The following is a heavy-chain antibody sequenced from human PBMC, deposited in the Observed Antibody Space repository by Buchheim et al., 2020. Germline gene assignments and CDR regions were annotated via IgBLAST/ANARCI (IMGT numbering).Heavy chain of an antibody. CDR2: IWDDGSNK. D-gene: IGHD4-23*01. J-gene: IGHJ4*02. CDR1: GFTFSSYG. CDR3: ARGSLYGGNRYSDY. Sequence: QVQLVESGGGVVQPGRSLRLSCAASGFTFSSYGMHWVRQAPGKGLEWVAVIWDDGSNKYYADSVKGRFTISRDNSKNTLYLQMNSLRAEDTAVYYCARGSLYGGNRYSDYWGQGTL. V-gene: IGHV3-33*01.